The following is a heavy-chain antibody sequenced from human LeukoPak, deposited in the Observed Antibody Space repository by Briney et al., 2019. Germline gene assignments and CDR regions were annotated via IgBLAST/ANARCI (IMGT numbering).Heavy chain of an antibody. V-gene: IGHV3-7*04. Sequence: PGGCLRLSCAASGFTVSSYWMSWVRQAPGGWLEWVANIKQDGSEKSYVDSVKGRFTISRDNAKNSLYLQMNSLRAEDTAIYYCTRVGYIDEGIDYWGQGTLVTVSS. J-gene: IGHJ4*02. CDR1: GFTVSSYW. CDR3: TRVGYIDEGIDY. CDR2: IKQDGSEK. D-gene: IGHD5-24*01.